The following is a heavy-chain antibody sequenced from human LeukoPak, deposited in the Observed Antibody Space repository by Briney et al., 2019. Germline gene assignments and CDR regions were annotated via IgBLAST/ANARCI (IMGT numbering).Heavy chain of an antibody. CDR1: GCSINNTNYY. CDR2: RYYSGST. V-gene: IGHV4-39*07. D-gene: IGHD5-24*01. Sequence: RASETLSLTGTVSGCSINNTNYYWDWIRQPPGKGLEWIGTRYYSGSTYYNPSLKSRVTISVDTSKNQFSLKLSSVTAADTAIYYCARDRRRDGFNRLYNWFDPWGQGTLVTVSS. J-gene: IGHJ5*02. CDR3: ARDRRRDGFNRLYNWFDP.